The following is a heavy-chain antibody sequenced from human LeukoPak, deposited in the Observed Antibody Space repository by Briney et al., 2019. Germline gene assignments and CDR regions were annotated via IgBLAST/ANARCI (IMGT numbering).Heavy chain of an antibody. CDR1: GYTFTSYY. Sequence: ASVKVSCKASGYTFTSYYIHWVRQAPGQGLEWMGWINPNNGGTNYAQKFQGRVTMTRDTSISTAYMELSRLRSDDTAVYYCAREVDYYDTSDYFPLGYWGQGTLVTVSS. V-gene: IGHV1-2*02. CDR2: INPNNGGT. CDR3: AREVDYYDTSDYFPLGY. D-gene: IGHD3-22*01. J-gene: IGHJ4*02.